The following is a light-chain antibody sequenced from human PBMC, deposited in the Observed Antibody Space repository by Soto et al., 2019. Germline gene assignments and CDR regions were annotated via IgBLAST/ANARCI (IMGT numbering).Light chain of an antibody. V-gene: IGKV3-11*01. CDR3: QQRSNWPPLT. CDR1: QSLSSY. J-gene: IGKJ4*01. Sequence: EIVLTHSPATLSLSPWEIATLSCRASQSLSSYLAWYQQKPGQAPRLLTYDASNRATGIPARFSGSGSGTDFTLTISSLEPEDFAVYYCQQRSNWPPLTFGGGTKVDIK. CDR2: DAS.